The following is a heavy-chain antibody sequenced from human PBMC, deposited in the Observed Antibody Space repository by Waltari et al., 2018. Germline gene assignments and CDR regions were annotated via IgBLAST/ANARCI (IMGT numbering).Heavy chain of an antibody. D-gene: IGHD2-15*01. J-gene: IGHJ6*04. V-gene: IGHV1-69*09. Sequence: QVQLVASGGGVVQPGRSLRLSCAASGFTFSSYAISWVRQAPGQGLEWMGGIIPILGIANYAQKFQGRVTITADKSTSTAYMELSSLRSEDTAVYYCASDYGGNPGTVWGKGTTVTVSS. CDR3: ASDYGGNPGTV. CDR1: GFTFSSYA. CDR2: IIPILGIA.